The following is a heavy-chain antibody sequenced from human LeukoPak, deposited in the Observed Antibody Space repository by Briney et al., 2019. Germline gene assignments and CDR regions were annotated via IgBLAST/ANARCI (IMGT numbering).Heavy chain of an antibody. CDR1: GFNFSDNY. J-gene: IGHJ5*02. CDR2: ISSRGYST. V-gene: IGHV3-11*01. CDR3: ARGKRRFDA. Sequence: GESLRLSCAASGFNFSDNYMSWIRQTPGKGLEWVSYISSRGYSTYYADSVKGRFTISRDNAQNSLFLQMNSLRDEDTAVYYCARGKRRFDAWGQGTVVTVSS.